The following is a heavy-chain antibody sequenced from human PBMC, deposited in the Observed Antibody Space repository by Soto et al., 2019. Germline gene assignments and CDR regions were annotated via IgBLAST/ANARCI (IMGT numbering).Heavy chain of an antibody. CDR2: IYSSGGA. D-gene: IGHD6-13*01. V-gene: IGHV3-66*01. Sequence: GGSLRLSCAASGFSVSRNYMSWVRQAPGKGLEWVSLIYSSGGAYYADSVKGRFTISRDNSKNTLYLQMNSLRVEDTAVYYCARESAAAGTMGWGPGTLVTVSS. CDR1: GFSVSRNY. J-gene: IGHJ4*02. CDR3: ARESAAAGTMG.